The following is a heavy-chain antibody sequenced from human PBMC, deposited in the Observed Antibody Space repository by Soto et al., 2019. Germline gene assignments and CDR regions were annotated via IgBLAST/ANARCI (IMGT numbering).Heavy chain of an antibody. V-gene: IGHV1-18*01. CDR2: ISAYNGNT. CDR1: GYTFTSYG. D-gene: IGHD3-9*01. J-gene: IGHJ4*02. CDR3: ARVGVILRYFDWSGGPFDY. Sequence: VASVKVSCKASGYTFTSYGISWVRQAPGQGLEWMGWISAYNGNTNYAQKLQGRVTMTTDTSTSTAYMELRSLRSDDTAVYYCARVGVILRYFDWSGGPFDYWGQGTLVTVSS.